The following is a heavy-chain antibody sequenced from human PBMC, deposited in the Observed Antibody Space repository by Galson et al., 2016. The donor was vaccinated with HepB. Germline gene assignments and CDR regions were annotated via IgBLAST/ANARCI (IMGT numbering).Heavy chain of an antibody. CDR1: GVSVSDNF. V-gene: IGHV3-53*01. CDR2: LYPNGNT. Sequence: SLRLSCAASGVSVSDNFLTWVRQAPGKGLEWVSTLYPNGNTFYADPARGRFTNSRDNSKNTLFYQMNSLRREDTAVYYCTTLMGWGSRPYYYDNMDVWGQGTTVTVSS. CDR3: TTLMGWGSRPYYYDNMDV. J-gene: IGHJ6*02. D-gene: IGHD3-16*01.